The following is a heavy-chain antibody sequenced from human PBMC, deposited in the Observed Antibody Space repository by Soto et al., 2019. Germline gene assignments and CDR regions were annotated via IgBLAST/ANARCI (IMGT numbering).Heavy chain of an antibody. J-gene: IGHJ4*02. Sequence: GGSLRLSCAASGFTFSSYAMSWVRQAPGKGLEWVSAISGSGGCTYYADSVKGRFTISRDNSKNTLYLQMNSLRAEDTAVYYCAKDLRPSYDREWVAHPRVDYWGQGTLVTVSS. D-gene: IGHD5-12*01. CDR2: ISGSGGCT. CDR1: GFTFSSYA. CDR3: AKDLRPSYDREWVAHPRVDY. V-gene: IGHV3-23*01.